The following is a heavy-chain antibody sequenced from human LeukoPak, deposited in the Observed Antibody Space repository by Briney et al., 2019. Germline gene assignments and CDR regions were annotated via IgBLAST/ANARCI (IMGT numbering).Heavy chain of an antibody. CDR3: AREVRAYGGYSQSDY. D-gene: IGHD5-12*01. Sequence: GGSLRLSCAASGFTFSSYAMSWVRQAPGKGLEWVSAISGSGGSTYYADSVKGRFTISRHNAKNSLYLQMNTLRVEDTAVYYCAREVRAYGGYSQSDYWGQGTLVTVSS. V-gene: IGHV3-23*01. CDR1: GFTFSSYA. CDR2: ISGSGGST. J-gene: IGHJ4*02.